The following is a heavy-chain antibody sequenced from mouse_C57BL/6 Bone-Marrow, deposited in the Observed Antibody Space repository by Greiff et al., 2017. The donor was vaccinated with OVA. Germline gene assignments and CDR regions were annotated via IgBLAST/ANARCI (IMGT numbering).Heavy chain of an antibody. Sequence: VQLQQSGPELVKPGASVKISCKASGYTFTDYYMNWVKQSHGKSLEWIGDINPNNGGTSYNQKFKGKATLTVDKSSSTAYMELRSLTSEDSAVYYCARGYYGSLYAMDYWGQGTSVTVSS. J-gene: IGHJ4*01. CDR2: INPNNGGT. D-gene: IGHD1-1*01. CDR3: ARGYYGSLYAMDY. CDR1: GYTFTDYY. V-gene: IGHV1-26*01.